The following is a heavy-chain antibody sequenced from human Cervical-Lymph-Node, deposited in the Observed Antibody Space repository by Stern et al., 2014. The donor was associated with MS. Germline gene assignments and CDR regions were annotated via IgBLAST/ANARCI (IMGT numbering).Heavy chain of an antibody. CDR1: GGTFSSSYA. J-gene: IGHJ5*02. V-gene: IGHV1-69*09. Sequence: VQLVQSGAEVKKPGSSVNVSCMASGGTFSSSYAITWMRQAPGQGLEWMGRIIPILGLPHYAQKFQGRVTITADTSTNTAYMGLNSLTSEDTAVYYCARGVVSNRATATLHNLFDPWGQGTLVTVSS. D-gene: IGHD1-1*01. CDR3: ARGVVSNRATATLHNLFDP. CDR2: IIPILGLP.